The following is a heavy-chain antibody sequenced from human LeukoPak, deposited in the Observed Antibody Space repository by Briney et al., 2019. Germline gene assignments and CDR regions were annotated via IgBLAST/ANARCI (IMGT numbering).Heavy chain of an antibody. CDR3: AREVDFWTYDC. CDR1: GFTFSSYG. CDR2: ISYDGSNK. D-gene: IGHD3-3*01. V-gene: IGHV3-30*03. Sequence: GGSLRLSCAASGFTFSSYGMHWVRQAPGKGLEWVAVISYDGSNKYYADSVKGRFTISRDNSKNTLYLQMNSLRAEDTAVYYCAREVDFWTYDCWGQGTLVTVSS. J-gene: IGHJ4*02.